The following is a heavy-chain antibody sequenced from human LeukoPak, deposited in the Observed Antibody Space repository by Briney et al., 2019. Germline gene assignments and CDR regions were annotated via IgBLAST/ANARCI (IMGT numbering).Heavy chain of an antibody. D-gene: IGHD6-13*01. CDR1: GFTFSSYS. Sequence: GGSLRLSCAASGFTFSSYSMNWVRQAPGKGLEWVSSISSSSSYIYYADSVKGRFTISRDNAKNSLYLQMNSPRAEDTAVYYCAREVVAAAGFDYWGQGTLVTVSS. CDR2: ISSSSSYI. J-gene: IGHJ4*02. CDR3: AREVVAAAGFDY. V-gene: IGHV3-21*01.